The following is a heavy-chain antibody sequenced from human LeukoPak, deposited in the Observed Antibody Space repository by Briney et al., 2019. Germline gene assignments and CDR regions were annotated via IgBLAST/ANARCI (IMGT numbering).Heavy chain of an antibody. V-gene: IGHV3-7*01. CDR2: IKQDGSEK. J-gene: IGHJ3*02. Sequence: GGSLRLSCAASGFTFSSYWMSWVRQAPGKGLEWVANIKQDGSEKYYVDSVKGRFTISRDNAKRSVYLQMNSLGVEDTAVYYCARDIHSVAFDIWGQGTMVTVSS. CDR1: GFTFSSYW. CDR3: ARDIHSVAFDI.